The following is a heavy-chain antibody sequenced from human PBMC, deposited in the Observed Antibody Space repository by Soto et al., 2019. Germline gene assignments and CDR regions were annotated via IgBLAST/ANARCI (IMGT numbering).Heavy chain of an antibody. CDR2: INPGNGNK. D-gene: IGHD3-10*01. CDR3: ARAVARGVKTIYYYYGMDV. V-gene: IGHV1-3*01. Sequence: ASVKVSCKASGYTFSNFAMHWVRQAPGQRLEWMGRINPGNGNKKYYQTLKDRVTITRDTYASTAYMELSSLRSEDTAVYYCARAVARGVKTIYYYYGMDVWGQGTTVTVSS. J-gene: IGHJ6*02. CDR1: GYTFSNFA.